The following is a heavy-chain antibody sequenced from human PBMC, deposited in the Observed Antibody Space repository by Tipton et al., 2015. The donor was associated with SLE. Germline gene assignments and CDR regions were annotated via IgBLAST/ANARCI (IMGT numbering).Heavy chain of an antibody. V-gene: IGHV4-61*02. CDR2: IYMFGNT. Sequence: TLSLTCSVSGASISSGTYYWTWIRQPDGKGLEWIGRIYMFGNTNYNPSLKSRVTISADTSKNQFSLRLKTVTAADTAVYYCARGSRVEEELQYWGQGALVTVSS. J-gene: IGHJ4*02. CDR3: ARGSRVEEELQY. CDR1: GASISSGTYY. D-gene: IGHD1-26*01.